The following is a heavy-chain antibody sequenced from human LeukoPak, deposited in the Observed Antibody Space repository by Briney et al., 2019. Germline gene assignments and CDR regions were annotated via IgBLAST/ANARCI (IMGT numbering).Heavy chain of an antibody. CDR2: IVVSSGYA. Sequence: GTSVRVSCKASGFTFSSPTVQWVRQARGQRLEWIGWIVVSSGYANYAQKFQDRLTFTRDMSTSTSYMELSSLRSEDTAVYYCAMVRGLTDPLDYWGQGTLVTVSS. D-gene: IGHD3-10*01. CDR1: GFTFSSPT. CDR3: AMVRGLTDPLDY. J-gene: IGHJ4*02. V-gene: IGHV1-58*01.